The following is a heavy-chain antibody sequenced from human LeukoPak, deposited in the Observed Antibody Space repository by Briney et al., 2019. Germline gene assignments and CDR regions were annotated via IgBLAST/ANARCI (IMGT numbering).Heavy chain of an antibody. V-gene: IGHV3-23*01. CDR2: ISGCRRDT. CDR3: TKIREPQLPSYYYDIDL. Sequence: GGSLRLSCAASGFTFSHYAMTWVRQAPGRGLEWVSAISGCRRDTYYADSVSGQLTISSDNSGDTVFLQMSSLRADDTARYYCTKIREPQLPSYYYDIDLWGPGTTVTVSS. J-gene: IGHJ6*02. D-gene: IGHD1-26*01. CDR1: GFTFSHYA.